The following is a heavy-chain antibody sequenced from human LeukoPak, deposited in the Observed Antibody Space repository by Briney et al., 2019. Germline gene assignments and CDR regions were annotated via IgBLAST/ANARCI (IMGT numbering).Heavy chain of an antibody. V-gene: IGHV3-9*01. CDR3: AKFSTRRITMIVAVSRGGYFDY. J-gene: IGHJ4*02. D-gene: IGHD3-22*01. Sequence: GGSLRLSCAASGFTFDDYAMHWVRQAPGKGLEWVSGISWNSGSIGYADSVKGRFTISRDNAKNSLYLQMNSLRAEDTALYYCAKFSTRRITMIVAVSRGGYFDYWGQGTLVTVSS. CDR2: ISWNSGSI. CDR1: GFTFDDYA.